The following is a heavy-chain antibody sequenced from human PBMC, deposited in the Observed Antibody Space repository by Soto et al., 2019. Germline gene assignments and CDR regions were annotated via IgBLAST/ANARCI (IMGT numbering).Heavy chain of an antibody. CDR3: ARGYYYYDSSGYYGYAIDV. J-gene: IGHJ6*02. V-gene: IGHV4-39*01. Sequence: PSETLSLTCTVSGGSISSSSYYWGWIRQPPGKGLEWIGSIYYSGSTYYNPSLKSRVTISVDTSKNQFSLKLSSVTAADTAVYYCARGYYYYDSSGYYGYAIDVWGQGTTVT. CDR2: IYYSGST. CDR1: GGSISSSSYY. D-gene: IGHD3-22*01.